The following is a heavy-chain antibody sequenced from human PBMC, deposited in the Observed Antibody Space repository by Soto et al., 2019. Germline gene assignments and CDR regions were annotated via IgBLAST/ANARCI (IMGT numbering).Heavy chain of an antibody. CDR1: GFTFSSYA. J-gene: IGHJ4*02. D-gene: IGHD3-22*01. V-gene: IGHV3-23*01. CDR2: ISGSGGST. Sequence: GGSLRLSCAASGFTFSSYAMSWVRQAPGKGLEWVSAISGSGGSTYYADSVKGRFTISRDNSKNTLYLQMNSLRAEDTAVYYCAKGDYYDSSGYYPGYFDYWGQGTLVTVSS. CDR3: AKGDYYDSSGYYPGYFDY.